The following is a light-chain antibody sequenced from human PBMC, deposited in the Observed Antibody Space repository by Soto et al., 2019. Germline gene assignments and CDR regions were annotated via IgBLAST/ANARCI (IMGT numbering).Light chain of an antibody. CDR1: LNINNW. Sequence: DIQMTQSPSTLSASVGDRVTITCRASLNINNWLAWYQQKPGKAPKLLIYDASSLESGVPSRFSGSGSGTEFTLTTSSLQPDDFATYYCQQYNSYCTFGQGTKLEIK. CDR3: QQYNSYCT. CDR2: DAS. V-gene: IGKV1-5*01. J-gene: IGKJ2*02.